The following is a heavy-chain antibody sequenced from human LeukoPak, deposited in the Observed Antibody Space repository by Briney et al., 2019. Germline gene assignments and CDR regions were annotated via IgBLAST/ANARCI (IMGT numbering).Heavy chain of an antibody. CDR3: ARGSLAGFDP. CDR1: GGTFSSYA. Sequence: GSSVKASCKASGGTFSSYAISWVRQAPGQGLEWMGWISAYNGNTNYAQKLQGRVTMTTDTSTSTAYMELRSLRSDDTAVYYCARGSLAGFDPWGQGTLVTVSS. V-gene: IGHV1-18*01. CDR2: ISAYNGNT. J-gene: IGHJ5*02.